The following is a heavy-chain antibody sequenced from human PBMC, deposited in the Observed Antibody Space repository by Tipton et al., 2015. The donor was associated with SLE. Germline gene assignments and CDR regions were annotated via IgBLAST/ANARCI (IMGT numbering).Heavy chain of an antibody. CDR3: ASSELYCSSTSCYKPGQFHH. V-gene: IGHV4-34*01. D-gene: IGHD2-2*02. CDR2: INHSGST. CDR1: GGSFSGYY. J-gene: IGHJ1*01. Sequence: TLSLTCAVYGGSFSGYYWSWIRQPPRKGLEWIGEINHSGSTNYNPSLKSRVTLSEDTSKNQFSLKLSSVTAADTAVYYCASSELYCSSTSCYKPGQFHHWGQGTLVPVSS.